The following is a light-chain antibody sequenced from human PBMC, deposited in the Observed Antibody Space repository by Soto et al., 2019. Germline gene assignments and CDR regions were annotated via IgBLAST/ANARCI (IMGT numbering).Light chain of an antibody. CDR2: KVS. V-gene: IGKV2-30*01. CDR3: MQVTLWPLT. Sequence: RSEGPLSLSVTLPHPASISCRSSQSLVYSDGSTDLNWFQQRPGQSPRRLIYKVSNRDSGVPDRFSGSGSGTDFTLKISRVEAEDVGFYYCMQVTLWPLTLGQGTRLEIK. CDR1: QSLVYSDGSTD. J-gene: IGKJ5*01.